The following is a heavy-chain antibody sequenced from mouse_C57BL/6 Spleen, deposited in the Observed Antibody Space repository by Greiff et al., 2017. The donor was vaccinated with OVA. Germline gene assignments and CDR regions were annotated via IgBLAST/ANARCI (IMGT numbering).Heavy chain of an antibody. D-gene: IGHD3-2*02. CDR3: ARQTAQAPLDY. J-gene: IGHJ2*01. Sequence: QVQLQQPGAELVKPGASVKLSCKASGYTFTSYWMHWVKQRPGQGLEWIGMIHPNSGSTNYNEKFNSKATLTVDKSSSTAYMQLSSLTSEDSAVYYCARQTAQAPLDYWGQGTTLTVSS. CDR1: GYTFTSYW. V-gene: IGHV1-64*01. CDR2: IHPNSGST.